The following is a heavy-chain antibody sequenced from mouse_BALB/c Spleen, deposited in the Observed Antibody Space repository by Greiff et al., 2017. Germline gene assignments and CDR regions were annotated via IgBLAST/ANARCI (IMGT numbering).Heavy chain of an antibody. J-gene: IGHJ4*01. CDR3: ARPIITTAMDY. CDR2: IDPANGNT. D-gene: IGHD1-2*01. V-gene: IGHV14-3*02. Sequence: VQLQQSGAELVKPGASVKLSCTASGFNIKDTYMHWVKQRPEQGLEWIGRIDPANGNTKYDPKFQGKATITADTSSNTAYLQLSSLTSEDTAVYYCARPIITTAMDYWGQGTSVTVSS. CDR1: GFNIKDTY.